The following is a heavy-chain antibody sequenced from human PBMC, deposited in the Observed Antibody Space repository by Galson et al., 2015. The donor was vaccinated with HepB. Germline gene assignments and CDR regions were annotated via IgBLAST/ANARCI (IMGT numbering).Heavy chain of an antibody. CDR3: ARVGEIAVAGSFDY. V-gene: IGHV3-48*03. CDR2: ISSSGSTI. J-gene: IGHJ4*02. D-gene: IGHD6-19*01. Sequence: SLRLSCAASGFTFSSYEMNWVRQAPGKGLEWVSYISSSGSTIFYRDSVKGRFTISRDNAKNSLYLLMNSLRAEDTAVYYCARVGEIAVAGSFDYWGQGTLVTVSS. CDR1: GFTFSSYE.